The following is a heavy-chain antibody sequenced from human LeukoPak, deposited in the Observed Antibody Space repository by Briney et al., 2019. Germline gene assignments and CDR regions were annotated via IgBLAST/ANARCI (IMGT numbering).Heavy chain of an antibody. CDR2: IFYSGST. CDR3: ARVTGYIVEDYFDY. D-gene: IGHD3-22*01. CDR1: GGSISTSNYY. J-gene: IGHJ4*02. V-gene: IGHV4-39*02. Sequence: PSETLSLTCTVSGGSISTSNYYWGWIRQPPGKGLEWIGNIFYSGSTYYSPSLRSRVSISVDTSKNHFSLRLSSVTAADTALYYCARVTGYIVEDYFDYWGQGTLVTVSS.